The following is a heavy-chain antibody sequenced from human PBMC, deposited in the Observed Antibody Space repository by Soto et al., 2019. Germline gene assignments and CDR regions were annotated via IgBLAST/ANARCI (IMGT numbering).Heavy chain of an antibody. J-gene: IGHJ4*02. CDR2: ISSSSSYT. D-gene: IGHD2-2*02. CDR3: ARFRGYCSSTSCYKPLDY. V-gene: IGHV3-11*06. CDR1: GFTFSDYY. Sequence: GSLRLSCAASGFTFSDYYMSWIRQAPGKGLEWVSYISSSSSYTNYADSVKGRFTISRDNARNSLYLQMNSLRAEDTAVYYCARFRGYCSSTSCYKPLDYWGQGTLVTVSS.